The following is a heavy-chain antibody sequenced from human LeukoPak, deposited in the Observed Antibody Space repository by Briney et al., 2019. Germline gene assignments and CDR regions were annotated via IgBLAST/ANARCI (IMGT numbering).Heavy chain of an antibody. CDR2: IAYRGST. CDR3: ARVRGLGVITPYLDY. CDR1: GGSISSNH. Sequence: PSETLSLTCTVSGGSISSNHWGWIRQPPGKGLQWIGCIAYRGSTNYNASLKSRVTMSVDSSKNQFALKLSSVTAADTAVYYCARVRGLGVITPYLDYWGQGTLVTVSS. D-gene: IGHD3-16*02. V-gene: IGHV4-59*08. J-gene: IGHJ4*02.